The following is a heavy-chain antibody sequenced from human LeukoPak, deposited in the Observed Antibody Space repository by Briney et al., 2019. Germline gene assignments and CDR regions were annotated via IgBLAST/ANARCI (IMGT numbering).Heavy chain of an antibody. J-gene: IGHJ4*02. D-gene: IGHD3-22*01. CDR3: AGLPAYYYDTSGFYFDY. CDR1: GFTVSSNY. CDR2: IYSGGSR. Sequence: GGSLRLSCAASGFTVSSNYMSWVRQAPGKGLEWVSVIYSGGSRNYADYVKGRFTISRDNSKNTLYLQMNSLRAEDTAVYYCAGLPAYYYDTSGFYFDYWGQGTLVTVSS. V-gene: IGHV3-66*04.